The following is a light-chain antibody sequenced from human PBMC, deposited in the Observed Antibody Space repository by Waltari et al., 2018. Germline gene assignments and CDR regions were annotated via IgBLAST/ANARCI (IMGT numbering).Light chain of an antibody. CDR1: QDILSW. CDR3: QQVHSFPFT. V-gene: IGKV1-12*01. J-gene: IGKJ3*01. CDR2: GAS. Sequence: DIQMTQSPSSVSASMADTVTISCRASQDILSWLAWFQQKPGTAPKLLIYGASNLKGGVPSRFSGSVSGTQFTLSISSLHPEDFATYYCQQVHSFPFTFGPGTKVDLK.